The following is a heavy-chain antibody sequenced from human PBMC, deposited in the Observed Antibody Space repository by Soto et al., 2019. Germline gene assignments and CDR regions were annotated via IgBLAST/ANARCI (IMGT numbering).Heavy chain of an antibody. V-gene: IGHV3-23*01. CDR1: GFTFHSSA. CDR2: ISGGGDST. D-gene: IGHD2-15*01. J-gene: IGHJ4*02. CDR3: ATLPWWREDYYFDV. Sequence: EVQLLESGGGVVQPGGSLRLSCAASGFTFHSSAMSWVRQAPGKGLEWVSTISGGGDSTYYAASVKGRFTISRDNSKKTMFLQMISLRAEDRAVYYCATLPWWREDYYFDVWGQGTLVTVSS.